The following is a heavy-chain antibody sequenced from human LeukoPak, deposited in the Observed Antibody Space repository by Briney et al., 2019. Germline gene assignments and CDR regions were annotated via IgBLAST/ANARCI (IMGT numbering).Heavy chain of an antibody. CDR1: GFTFSRSA. V-gene: IGHV3-23*01. D-gene: IGHD4-17*01. J-gene: IGHJ4*02. Sequence: TGGSLRLSCGTSGFTFSRSAMSWVRQAPGKGLEWGSGISGGGGSTYYADSVKGRFTISRDNSKNMVLLQMNSLRAEDTALYYCAKHKEGGNYGDDFDFWGQGALVTVSS. CDR2: ISGGGGST. CDR3: AKHKEGGNYGDDFDF.